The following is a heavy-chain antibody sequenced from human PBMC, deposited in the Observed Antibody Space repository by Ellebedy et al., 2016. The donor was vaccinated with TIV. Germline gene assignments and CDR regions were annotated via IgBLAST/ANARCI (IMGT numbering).Heavy chain of an antibody. D-gene: IGHD5-24*01. J-gene: IGHJ4*02. CDR2: ISWNSGSI. V-gene: IGHV3-9*01. CDR3: AKGRGDGYHQAFDY. Sequence: SLKISXAASGFTFDDYAMHWVRQAPGKGLEWVSGISWNSGSIGYADSVKGRFTISRDNAKNSLYLQMNSLRAEDTALYYCAKGRGDGYHQAFDYWGQGTLVTVSS. CDR1: GFTFDDYA.